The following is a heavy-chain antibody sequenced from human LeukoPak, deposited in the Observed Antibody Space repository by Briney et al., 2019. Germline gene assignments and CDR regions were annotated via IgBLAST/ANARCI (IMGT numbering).Heavy chain of an antibody. V-gene: IGHV1-69*04. CDR3: ARERVRYCGGDCYYYYYGMDV. J-gene: IGHJ6*02. Sequence: ASVKVSCKASGGTFSSYAISWVRQAPGQGLEWMGRIIPILGIANYAQKFQGRVTITADKSTSTAYMELSSLRSEDTAVYYCARERVRYCGGDCYYYYYGMDVWGQGTTVTVSS. CDR1: GGTFSSYA. D-gene: IGHD2-21*02. CDR2: IIPILGIA.